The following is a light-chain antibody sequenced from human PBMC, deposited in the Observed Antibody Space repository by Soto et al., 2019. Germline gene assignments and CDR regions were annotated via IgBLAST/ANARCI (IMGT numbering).Light chain of an antibody. CDR3: QQHDNHPPFI. CDR2: DAS. CDR1: QDIVNF. V-gene: IGKV1-33*01. J-gene: IGKJ3*01. Sequence: DIRMTQSPSSLSASVGDRVTITCQASQDIVNFLNWYQQKPGKAPKLLIYDASNLEKGVPSRFSGSGSGTDFTFTISSLQPEENATYYCQQHDNHPPFIFGPETKVDSK.